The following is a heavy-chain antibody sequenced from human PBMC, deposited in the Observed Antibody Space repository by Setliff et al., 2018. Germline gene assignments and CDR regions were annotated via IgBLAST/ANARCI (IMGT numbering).Heavy chain of an antibody. D-gene: IGHD3-16*02. CDR1: GFTFSSYW. V-gene: IGHV3-74*01. Sequence: GGSLRLSCAASGFTFSSYWMHWVRQAPGKGLVWVSRINSDGSSTSYADSVKGRFTISRDNAKNTLYLQMNSLRAEDTAVYYCARAPRVGLRTFGGVIDYWGRVTLVTVSS. CDR3: ARAPRVGLRTFGGVIDY. J-gene: IGHJ4*02. CDR2: INSDGSST.